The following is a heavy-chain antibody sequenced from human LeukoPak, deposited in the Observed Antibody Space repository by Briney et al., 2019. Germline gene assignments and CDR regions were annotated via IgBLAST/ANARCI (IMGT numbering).Heavy chain of an antibody. CDR2: INPSGGST. Sequence: PGASVKVSCKASGYTFTSYYMHWVRQAPGQGLEWMGIINPSGGSTSYAQKFQGRVTMTRDTSTSTVYMELSSLRSEDTAVYYCARGGEGSSGWYSRSRTFHYYYYGMDVWGQGTTVTVSS. J-gene: IGHJ6*02. CDR1: GYTFTSYY. D-gene: IGHD6-19*01. V-gene: IGHV1-46*01. CDR3: ARGGEGSSGWYSRSRTFHYYYYGMDV.